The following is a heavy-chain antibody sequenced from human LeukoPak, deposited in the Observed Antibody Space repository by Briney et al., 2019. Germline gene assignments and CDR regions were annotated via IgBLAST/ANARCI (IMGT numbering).Heavy chain of an antibody. Sequence: PGGSLRLSCAASGFTFTIYAIHWVRQAPGKGLEWVAVMSYDGSNKNYADSVKGRFTISRDNSENTLYLQMNSLRAEDTAVYYCARDGDTAIRGVNFDYWGQGTLVTVSS. CDR2: MSYDGSNK. J-gene: IGHJ4*02. CDR1: GFTFTIYA. CDR3: ARDGDTAIRGVNFDY. D-gene: IGHD3-10*01. V-gene: IGHV3-30-3*01.